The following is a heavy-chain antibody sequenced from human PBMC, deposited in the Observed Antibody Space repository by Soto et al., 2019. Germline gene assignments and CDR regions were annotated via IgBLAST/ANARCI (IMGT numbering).Heavy chain of an antibody. D-gene: IGHD5-18*01. Sequence: EVQVVESGGGLIQPGGSLRLSCAASGFTVSSSYMSWVRQAPGKGLEWVSIIYADGSTYSAESVKGRFTISRDNSKNTLYLQMNSLRAEETAVYFCARVLRRIQLWPNFDSWGQGTPVTLSS. V-gene: IGHV3-53*01. CDR2: IYADGST. CDR1: GFTVSSSY. CDR3: ARVLRRIQLWPNFDS. J-gene: IGHJ4*02.